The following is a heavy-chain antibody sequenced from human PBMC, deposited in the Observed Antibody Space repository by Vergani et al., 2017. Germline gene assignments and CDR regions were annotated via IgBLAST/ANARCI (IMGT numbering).Heavy chain of an antibody. Sequence: QVQLVESGGGLVKPGGSLRLSCAASGFSFSNYYMTWLRQAPGKGLEWVSYISGSGSSIFYADSVKGRFTISRDNPDNSLYLQMNSLRAEDTAVYYCARAAILVSGGGGTLDLWGQGTMVTLSP. V-gene: IGHV3-11*04. CDR2: ISGSGSSI. CDR3: ARAAILVSGGGGTLDL. CDR1: GFSFSNYY. D-gene: IGHD2-8*02. J-gene: IGHJ3*01.